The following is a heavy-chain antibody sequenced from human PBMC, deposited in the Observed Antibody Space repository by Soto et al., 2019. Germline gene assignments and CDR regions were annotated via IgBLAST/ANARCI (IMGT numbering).Heavy chain of an antibody. V-gene: IGHV3-74*01. CDR2: INPDGSST. CDR3: ARKWEVTGLKY. CDR1: GFIFNDYW. Sequence: EVQLVESGGGLVQPGGSLRVSCAASGFIFNDYWLHWVRQAPGKGLEWLSRINPDGSSTDYADSVKGRFTVSRDNAKNTLYLQMNSLRAEDTAVYYCARKWEVTGLKYWGQGTLVTVSS. J-gene: IGHJ4*02. D-gene: IGHD1-20*01.